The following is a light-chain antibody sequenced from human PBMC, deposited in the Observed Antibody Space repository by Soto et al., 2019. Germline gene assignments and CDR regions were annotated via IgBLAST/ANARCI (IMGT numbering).Light chain of an antibody. J-gene: IGKJ4*01. Sequence: EIVLTQARATLYLSPGERATLSCRASQSVSSYLAWYQQKPGQAPRLLIYDTSTTATGIPARFSGSGSGTDFTLTISSLEPEDFAVYYCQQRSNWPLTFGGGTKVDIK. CDR1: QSVSSY. CDR2: DTS. V-gene: IGKV3-11*01. CDR3: QQRSNWPLT.